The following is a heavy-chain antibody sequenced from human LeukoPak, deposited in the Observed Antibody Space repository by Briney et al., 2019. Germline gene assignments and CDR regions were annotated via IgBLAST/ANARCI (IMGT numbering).Heavy chain of an antibody. CDR3: ARTRSSGYLTFDY. Sequence: LSLTCTVSDGSVSSVGYYWGWIRQPPGKGLEWVSYITNSGNSKSYADSVKGRFTISRDNTKNSLYLQMNGLRAEDTAVYYCARTRSSGYLTFDYWGQGILVTVSS. J-gene: IGHJ4*02. CDR1: DGSVSSVGYY. CDR2: ITNSGNSK. D-gene: IGHD3-22*01. V-gene: IGHV3-11*06.